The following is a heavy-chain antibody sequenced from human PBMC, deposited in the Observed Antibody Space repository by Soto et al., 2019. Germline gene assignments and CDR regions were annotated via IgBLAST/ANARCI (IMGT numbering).Heavy chain of an antibody. Sequence: EVQLVESGGGLVQPGRSLRLSCAASGFTFDDYAMHWVRQAPGKGLEWVSGISWNSGSIGYADSVKGRFTISRDNAKNSLYPQMNSLRAEDTALYYCAKGYKVATVRSLPDYWGQGTLVTVSS. V-gene: IGHV3-9*01. CDR2: ISWNSGSI. D-gene: IGHD5-12*01. CDR1: GFTFDDYA. CDR3: AKGYKVATVRSLPDY. J-gene: IGHJ4*02.